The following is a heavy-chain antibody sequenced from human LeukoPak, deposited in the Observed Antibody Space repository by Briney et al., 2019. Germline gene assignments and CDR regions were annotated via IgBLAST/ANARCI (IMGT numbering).Heavy chain of an antibody. CDR3: AKSGGTNAGAFDI. J-gene: IGHJ3*02. V-gene: IGHV3-53*05. Sequence: GGSLRLSCAASGFTVSSNYMSWVRQAPGKGLEWVSVIYSGGSTYYADSVKGRFTISRDNSKDTLYLQMNSLRAEDMAVYYCAKSGGTNAGAFDIWGQGTMVTVSS. D-gene: IGHD2-15*01. CDR2: IYSGGST. CDR1: GFTVSSNY.